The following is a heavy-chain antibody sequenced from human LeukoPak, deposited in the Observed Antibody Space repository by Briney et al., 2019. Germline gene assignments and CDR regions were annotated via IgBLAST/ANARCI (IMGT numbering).Heavy chain of an antibody. CDR2: ISDSGGAT. J-gene: IGHJ4*02. CDR1: GLTFSSYV. V-gene: IGHV3-23*01. Sequence: GGSLRLSCAASGLTFSSYVMNWARQAPGKGLEWVSSISDSGGATYYADSVKGRFTISRDNSKNTLYLQMNSLRAEDTALYYCAKGTYPEYWGQGTLVTVSS. CDR3: AKGTYPEY. D-gene: IGHD3-10*01.